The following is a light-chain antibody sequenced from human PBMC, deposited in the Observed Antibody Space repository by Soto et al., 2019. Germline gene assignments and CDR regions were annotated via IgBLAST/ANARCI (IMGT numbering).Light chain of an antibody. J-gene: IGKJ4*01. CDR2: DAS. Sequence: DIQMTQSPSSLSASVGDRVTITCQASQDISNYLNWYQQKPGKAPKLVIYDASNLETGVPSRFSGSGSGTDFTFTISSLQPEDIATYYCQQYDNLLSMVTFGGGTKVEIK. V-gene: IGKV1-33*01. CDR1: QDISNY. CDR3: QQYDNLLSMVT.